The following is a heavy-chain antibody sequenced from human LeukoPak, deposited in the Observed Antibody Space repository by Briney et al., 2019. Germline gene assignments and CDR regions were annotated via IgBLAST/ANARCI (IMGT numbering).Heavy chain of an antibody. Sequence: SETLSLTCTVSGGSISSSYWSWIRQSPGKGLEWLGYVHHTGDSHYNPSLESRATLSIDTSKNQFSLRLKSVTAADTAVYYCAGYGSRSSYKAFDYWGQGTLVTVSS. D-gene: IGHD3-10*01. CDR2: VHHTGDS. J-gene: IGHJ4*02. CDR3: AGYGSRSSYKAFDY. CDR1: GGSISSSY. V-gene: IGHV4-59*01.